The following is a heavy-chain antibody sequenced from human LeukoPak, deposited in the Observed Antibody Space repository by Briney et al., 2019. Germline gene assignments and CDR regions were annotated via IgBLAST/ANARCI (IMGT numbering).Heavy chain of an antibody. CDR1: GGSFSGYY. Sequence: TPSETLSLTCTVYGGSFSGYYGSWIRQPPGKGLEWLGEINHSGSTNYNPSLKSRVTISVDTSKNQFSLKLSSVTAADTAVYYCARGRGDFWSGYYRGYYMDVWGKGTTVTVSS. J-gene: IGHJ6*03. V-gene: IGHV4-34*01. D-gene: IGHD3-3*01. CDR2: INHSGST. CDR3: ARGRGDFWSGYYRGYYMDV.